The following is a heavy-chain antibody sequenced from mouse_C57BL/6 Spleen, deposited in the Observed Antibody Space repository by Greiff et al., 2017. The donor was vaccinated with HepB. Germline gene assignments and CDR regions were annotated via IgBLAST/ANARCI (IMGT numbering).Heavy chain of an antibody. Sequence: LVESGAELVRPGTSVKVSCKASGYAFTNYLIEWVKQRPGQGLEWIGVINPGSGGTNYNEKFKGKATLTADKSSSTAYMQLSSLTSEDSAVYFCARLDYYGSSYYAMDYWGQGTSVTVSS. CDR1: GYAFTNYL. J-gene: IGHJ4*01. CDR2: INPGSGGT. D-gene: IGHD1-1*01. V-gene: IGHV1-54*01. CDR3: ARLDYYGSSYYAMDY.